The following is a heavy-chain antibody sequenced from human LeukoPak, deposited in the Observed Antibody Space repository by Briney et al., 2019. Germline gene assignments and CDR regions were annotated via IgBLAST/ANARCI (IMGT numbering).Heavy chain of an antibody. D-gene: IGHD2-2*01. V-gene: IGHV4-34*01. CDR3: ARGYCSSTSCYGFADY. J-gene: IGHJ4*02. CDR1: GGSFSGYY. Sequence: SETLSFTCAVYGGSFSGYYWSWIRQPPGKGLEWIGEINHSGSTNYNPSLKSRVTISVDTSKNQFSLKLSSVTAADMAVYYCARGYCSSTSCYGFADYWGQGTLVTVSS. CDR2: INHSGST.